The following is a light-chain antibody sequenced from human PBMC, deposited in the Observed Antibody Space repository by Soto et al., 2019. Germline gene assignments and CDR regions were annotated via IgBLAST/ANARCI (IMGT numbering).Light chain of an antibody. CDR3: SSYEPRDVG. V-gene: IGLV2-8*01. CDR1: PSDVGGSNS. Sequence: QSALTQPPSASGSPGQSVTISCTGTPSDVGGSNSVSWYQQHPGKAPNLMIYDVNKPPSGVPARFSVSKSGNAASLTVSGLQAADEAYYFCSSYEPRDVGFGGGTKLTVL. J-gene: IGLJ2*01. CDR2: DVN.